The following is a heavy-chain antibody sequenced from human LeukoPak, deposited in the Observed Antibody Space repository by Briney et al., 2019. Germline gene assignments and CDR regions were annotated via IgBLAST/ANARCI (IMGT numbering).Heavy chain of an antibody. CDR1: GGSISSGSYY. D-gene: IGHD2/OR15-2a*01. Sequence: PSETLSLTCTVSGGSISSGSYYWSWIRQPAGKGLEWIGRIYTSGSTNYNPSLKSRVTISVDTSKNQFSLKLSSVTAADTAVYYCASSNKPAFDYWGQGTLVTVSS. CDR2: IYTSGST. J-gene: IGHJ4*02. CDR3: ASSNKPAFDY. V-gene: IGHV4-61*02.